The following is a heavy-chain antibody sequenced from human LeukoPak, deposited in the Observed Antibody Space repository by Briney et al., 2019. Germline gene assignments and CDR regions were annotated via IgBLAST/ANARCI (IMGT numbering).Heavy chain of an antibody. CDR1: GFTFSSYE. D-gene: IGHD4-17*01. J-gene: IGHJ4*02. CDR2: ISYDGSNK. CDR3: AKDQYGDSMFDY. V-gene: IGHV3-30*18. Sequence: GGSLRLSCAASGFTFSSYEMNWVRQAPGKGLEWVAVISYDGSNKYYADSVKGRFTISRDNSKNTLYLQMNSLRAEDTAVYYCAKDQYGDSMFDYWGQGTLVTVSS.